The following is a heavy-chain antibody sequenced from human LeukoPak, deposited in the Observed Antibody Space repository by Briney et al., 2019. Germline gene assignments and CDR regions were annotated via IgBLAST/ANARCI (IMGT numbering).Heavy chain of an antibody. V-gene: IGHV4-34*01. CDR2: INHSGST. J-gene: IGHJ3*02. CDR3: ARGQEGITFEGVYIGAFDI. Sequence: GSLRLSCAASGFPMRSFGMHWVRQPPGKGLEWIGEINHSGSTNYNPSLKSRVTISVDTSKNQFSLKLSSVTAADTAVYYCARGQEGITFEGVYIGAFDIWGQGTMVTVSS. D-gene: IGHD3-16*01. CDR1: GFPMRSFG.